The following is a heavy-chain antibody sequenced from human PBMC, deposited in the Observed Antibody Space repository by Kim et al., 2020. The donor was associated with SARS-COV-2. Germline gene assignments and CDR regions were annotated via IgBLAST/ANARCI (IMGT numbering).Heavy chain of an antibody. V-gene: IGHV4-39*01. Sequence: SETLSLTCTVSGGSISSSSYYWGWIRQPPGKGLEWIGSIYYSGSTYYNPSLKSRVTISVDTSKNQFSLKLSSVTAADTAVYYCASGIPLRGYVWGSSGYFDYWGQGTLVTVSS. CDR2: IYYSGST. CDR3: ASGIPLRGYVWGSSGYFDY. CDR1: GGSISSSSYY. J-gene: IGHJ4*02. D-gene: IGHD3-16*01.